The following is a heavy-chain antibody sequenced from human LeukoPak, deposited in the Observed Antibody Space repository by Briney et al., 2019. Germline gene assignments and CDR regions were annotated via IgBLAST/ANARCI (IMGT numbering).Heavy chain of an antibody. CDR1: GFTFSSYS. J-gene: IGHJ6*03. CDR3: AREGYSNYGPYYYYYMDV. CDR2: ISSSSSTI. V-gene: IGHV3-48*01. Sequence: GGSLRLSCAASGFTFSSYSMNWVRQAPGKGLEWVSYISSSSSTIYYADSVKGRFTISRDNAKNSLYLQMNSLRAEDTAVYYRAREGYSNYGPYYYYYMDVWGKGTTVTVSS. D-gene: IGHD4-11*01.